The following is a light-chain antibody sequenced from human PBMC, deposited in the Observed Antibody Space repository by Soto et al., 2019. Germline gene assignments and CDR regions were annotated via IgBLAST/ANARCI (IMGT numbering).Light chain of an antibody. CDR2: GAS. V-gene: IGKV3-20*01. CDR1: QTVSSSY. J-gene: IGKJ5*01. CDR3: QQYGSSPLT. Sequence: EIVLTQSPGTLFLSPGERATLSCRASQTVSSSYLAWYQQKPGQAPRLLIYGASSRATGIPDRFSGRGSGTDFTLTISRLEPEDFAVYYCQQYGSSPLTFGQGTRLEIK.